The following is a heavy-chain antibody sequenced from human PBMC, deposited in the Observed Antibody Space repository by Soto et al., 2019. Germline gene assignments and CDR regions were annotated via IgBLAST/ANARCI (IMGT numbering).Heavy chain of an antibody. Sequence: QITLKESGPTLVKPTQTLALTCTFSGFSLSTSGVGVGWIRQPPGKALEWLALIYSDDDKRNSPSLKSRLTLTKDTSKNQVVLKMTNMDPVDTATYYCVPRPGYCTGGSCYSSWGQGTLVTVSS. CDR2: IYSDDDK. D-gene: IGHD2-15*01. CDR1: GFSLSTSGVG. V-gene: IGHV2-5*02. J-gene: IGHJ5*02. CDR3: VPRPGYCTGGSCYSS.